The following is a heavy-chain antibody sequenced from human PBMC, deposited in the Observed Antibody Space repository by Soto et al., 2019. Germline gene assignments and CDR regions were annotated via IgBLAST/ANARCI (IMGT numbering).Heavy chain of an antibody. CDR1: GFTFSDYY. D-gene: IGHD2-15*01. J-gene: IGHJ4*02. CDR2: ISSSSSYT. Sequence: GGSLRLSCAASGFTFSDYYMSWIRQAPGKGLEWVSYISSSSSYTNYADSVKGRFTISRDNAKNSLYLQMNSPRAEDTAVYYCARDLDCSGGSCSTFDYWGQGTLVTV. CDR3: ARDLDCSGGSCSTFDY. V-gene: IGHV3-11*06.